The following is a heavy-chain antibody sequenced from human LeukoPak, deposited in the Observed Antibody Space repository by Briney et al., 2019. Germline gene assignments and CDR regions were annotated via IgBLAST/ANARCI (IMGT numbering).Heavy chain of an antibody. CDR3: ARDLGQYYDTSDNWFDP. CDR1: GFTFSSYA. V-gene: IGHV3-74*01. Sequence: PGGSLRLSCGASGFTFSSYAMNWVRQAPGKGLVWVSRINSDGINTSYADSVKGRFTISRDNAKNTLNLQMNSLRAEDTAVYYCARDLGQYYDTSDNWFDPWGQGTLVTVSS. D-gene: IGHD3-22*01. CDR2: INSDGINT. J-gene: IGHJ5*02.